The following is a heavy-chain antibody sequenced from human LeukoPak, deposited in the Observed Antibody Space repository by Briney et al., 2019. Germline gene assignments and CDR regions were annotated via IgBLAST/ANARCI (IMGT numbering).Heavy chain of an antibody. D-gene: IGHD2-21*02. Sequence: SETVSLTCTVSGGSISSSSYYWGWIRQPPGKGLEGMGSIYYSGSTYYHPSLKSRDTISVDTSKTQSSLKLSSVTAADTAVYYCARQASIVVVTAPAFDYWGQGNLVTVSS. CDR3: ARQASIVVVTAPAFDY. CDR1: GGSISSSSYY. CDR2: IYYSGST. V-gene: IGHV4-39*01. J-gene: IGHJ4*02.